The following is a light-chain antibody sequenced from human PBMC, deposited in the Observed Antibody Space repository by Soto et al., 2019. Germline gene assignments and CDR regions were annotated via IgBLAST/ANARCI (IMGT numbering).Light chain of an antibody. CDR3: QLGYT. V-gene: IGKV1-5*01. CDR1: QSISSW. CDR2: DAS. Sequence: DIQMTQSPSTLSASVGDRVTITCRASQSISSWLAWYQQKPGKAPKLLIYDASSLESWVTSRFRGSGSGTEFTLTISSLQPDDFATYCRQLGYTFCQGTKLEIK. J-gene: IGKJ2*01.